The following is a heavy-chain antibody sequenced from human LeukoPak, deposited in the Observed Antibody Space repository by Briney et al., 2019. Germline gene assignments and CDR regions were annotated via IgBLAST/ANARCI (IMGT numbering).Heavy chain of an antibody. CDR3: ARGESAYSSSSGLDY. J-gene: IGHJ4*02. D-gene: IGHD6-6*01. CDR1: GYTFTSYY. CDR2: INTSGGST. Sequence: ASVTVSCKASGYTFTSYYMHWVRQAPGQGLEWMGIINTSGGSTSYAQKFQGRVTMTRDTSTSTVYMELSSLRSEDTAVYYCARGESAYSSSSGLDYWGQGTLVTVPS. V-gene: IGHV1-46*01.